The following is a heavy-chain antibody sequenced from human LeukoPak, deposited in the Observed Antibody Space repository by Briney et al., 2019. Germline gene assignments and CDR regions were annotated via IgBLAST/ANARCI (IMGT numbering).Heavy chain of an antibody. D-gene: IGHD3-22*01. CDR2: ISGSGDNT. CDR1: GFTFSSYG. V-gene: IGHV3-23*01. CDR3: AKGSYYDSSGSFYFDY. Sequence: GGSLRLSCAASGFTFSSYGMSWVRQAPGKGLEWVSGISGSGDNTYYADSVKGRFTISRDNSKNTLYVQVNSLGTEDTAAYYCAKGSYYDSSGSFYFDYWGQGTLVTVSS. J-gene: IGHJ4*02.